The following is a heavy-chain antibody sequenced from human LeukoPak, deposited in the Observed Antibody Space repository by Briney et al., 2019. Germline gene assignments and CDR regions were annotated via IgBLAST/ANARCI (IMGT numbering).Heavy chain of an antibody. Sequence: GASVKVSCKASGYTFTNCGISWLRQAPGQGLEWMGWISAYNGDTKYAQNLQGRVTMTTDTSTSTAYMELRNLRSDDTAVYYCARDNPYYYLYWGQGTLVTVSS. D-gene: IGHD3-22*01. CDR3: ARDNPYYYLY. CDR1: GYTFTNCG. CDR2: ISAYNGDT. V-gene: IGHV1-18*01. J-gene: IGHJ4*02.